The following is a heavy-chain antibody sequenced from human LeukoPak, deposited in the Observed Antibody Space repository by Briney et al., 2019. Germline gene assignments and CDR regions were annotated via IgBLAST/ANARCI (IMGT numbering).Heavy chain of an antibody. CDR3: AKDHPGDY. V-gene: IGHV1-46*01. J-gene: IGHJ4*02. Sequence: ASVKVSCKASGYSFSTHWMHRVRQAPGQGLEWMGIINPSGGFTSYAQKLQGRVTVTRDMSTSTVYMELSNLRSEDTAVYYCAKDHPGDYWGQGTLVTVSS. CDR1: GYSFSTHW. CDR2: INPSGGFT.